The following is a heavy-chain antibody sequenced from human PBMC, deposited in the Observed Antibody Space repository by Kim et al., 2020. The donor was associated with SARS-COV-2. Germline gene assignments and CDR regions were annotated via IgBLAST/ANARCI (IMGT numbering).Heavy chain of an antibody. CDR1: GGSISSYY. CDR2: IYYSGST. Sequence: SETLSLTCTVSGGSISSYYWSWIRQPPGKGLEWIGYIYYSGSTNYNPSLKSRVTISVDTSKNQFSLKLSSVTAADTAVYYCARVPADPGPAYYYYGMDVWGQGTTVTLST. J-gene: IGHJ6*01. CDR3: ARVPADPGPAYYYYGMDV. V-gene: IGHV4-59*01.